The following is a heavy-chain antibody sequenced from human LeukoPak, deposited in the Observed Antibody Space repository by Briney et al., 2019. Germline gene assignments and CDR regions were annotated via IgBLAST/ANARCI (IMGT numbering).Heavy chain of an antibody. Sequence: SETLSLTCTVSGGSISSYYWSWIRQPAGKGLEWIERIYASGSTNYNPSLESRATISVDTSKNQFSLKLSSVTAADTAVYYCARQVYSSSWSYYFEYWGQGILVTVSS. CDR2: IYASGST. D-gene: IGHD6-13*01. CDR3: ARQVYSSSWSYYFEY. CDR1: GGSISSYY. J-gene: IGHJ4*02. V-gene: IGHV4-4*07.